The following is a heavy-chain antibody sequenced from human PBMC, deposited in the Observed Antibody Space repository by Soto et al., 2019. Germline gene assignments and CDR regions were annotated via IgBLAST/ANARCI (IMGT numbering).Heavy chain of an antibody. V-gene: IGHV3-21*01. CDR3: ARDYGTTLLGGFTTDYYYYYMDV. D-gene: IGHD1-7*01. CDR1: GFTFSSYS. J-gene: IGHJ6*03. Sequence: GGSLRLSCAASGFTFSSYSMNWVRQAPGKGLEWVSSISSSSSYIYYADSVKGRFTISRDNAKNSLYLQMNSLRAEDTAVYYCARDYGTTLLGGFTTDYYYYYMDVWGKGTTVTVSS. CDR2: ISSSSSYI.